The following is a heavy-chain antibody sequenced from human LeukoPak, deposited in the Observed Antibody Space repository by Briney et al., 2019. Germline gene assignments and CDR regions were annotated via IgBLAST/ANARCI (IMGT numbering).Heavy chain of an antibody. D-gene: IGHD3-10*01. CDR1: GFTFSSYA. CDR2: ISGSGGST. Sequence: GGSLRLSCEASGFTFSSYAMSWVRQAPGKGLEWVSGISGSGGSTYYADSVKGRFTISRDNSKNTLYLQMNSLRAEDTAVYYCAKDLKARGVFEYWGQGTLVTVSS. CDR3: AKDLKARGVFEY. V-gene: IGHV3-23*01. J-gene: IGHJ4*02.